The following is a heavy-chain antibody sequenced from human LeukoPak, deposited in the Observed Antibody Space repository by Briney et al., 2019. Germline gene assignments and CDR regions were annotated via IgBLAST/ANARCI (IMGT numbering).Heavy chain of an antibody. D-gene: IGHD3-22*01. Sequence: GASVKVSCKASGGTFSSYAISWVRQAPGQGLEWMGGIIPIFGTANYAQKFQGRVTITADESTSTAYMELSSLRSEDTAVYYCAQSDYYDSSVVPYYFDYWGQGTLVTVSS. V-gene: IGHV1-69*13. CDR2: IIPIFGTA. J-gene: IGHJ4*02. CDR3: AQSDYYDSSVVPYYFDY. CDR1: GGTFSSYA.